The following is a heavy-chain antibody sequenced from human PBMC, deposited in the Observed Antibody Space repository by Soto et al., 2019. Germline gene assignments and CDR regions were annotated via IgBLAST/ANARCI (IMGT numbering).Heavy chain of an antibody. CDR3: AKSGRITIFGVVDY. D-gene: IGHD3-3*01. J-gene: IGHJ4*02. Sequence: GSLRLSCAASGFTFSSYAMSWVRQAPGKGLEWVSAISGSGGSTYYADSVKGRFTISRDNSKNTLYLQMNSLRAEDTAVYYWAKSGRITIFGVVDYWGQGTLVTVSS. CDR2: ISGSGGST. CDR1: GFTFSSYA. V-gene: IGHV3-23*01.